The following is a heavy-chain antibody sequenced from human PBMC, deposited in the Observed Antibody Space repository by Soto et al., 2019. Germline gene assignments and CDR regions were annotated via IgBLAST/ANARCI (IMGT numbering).Heavy chain of an antibody. CDR3: ARGQRFSDWFDP. J-gene: IGHJ5*02. CDR1: GGSMGSYY. D-gene: IGHD3-3*01. Sequence: SETLSLTCTVSGGSMGSYYWTWIRQPAGKGLEWIGRVYSSGGTHYNPSLKSRVTISLDTSKNQFSLRLLSVTDADTAVYYCARGQRFSDWFDPWGQGTLVTVSS. V-gene: IGHV4-4*07. CDR2: VYSSGGT.